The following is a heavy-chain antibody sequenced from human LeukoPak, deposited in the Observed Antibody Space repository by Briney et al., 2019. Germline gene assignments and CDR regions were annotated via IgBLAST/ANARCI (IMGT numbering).Heavy chain of an antibody. CDR3: ARARLRFLEWLSSTDAFDI. J-gene: IGHJ3*02. Sequence: SETLSLTCTVSGGSISSSSYYWGWIRQPPGKGLEWIGSIYYSGSTYYNPSLKSRVTISVDTSKNQFSLKLSSVTAADTAVYYCARARLRFLEWLSSTDAFDIWGQGTMVTVSS. CDR1: GGSISSSSYY. CDR2: IYYSGST. V-gene: IGHV4-39*07. D-gene: IGHD3-3*01.